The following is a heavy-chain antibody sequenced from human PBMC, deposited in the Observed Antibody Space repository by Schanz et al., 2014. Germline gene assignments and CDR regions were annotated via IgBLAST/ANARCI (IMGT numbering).Heavy chain of an antibody. CDR2: ISASGGST. J-gene: IGHJ4*02. CDR1: GFTFSSYA. D-gene: IGHD6-19*01. Sequence: ESGGGVVQPGRSLRLSCAASGFTFSSYAMSWVRQAPGKGLEWVSTISASGGSTYYADSVKGRFTVSRDNARNSLYLHMNTLGAEDTAVYYCAIIGVMVAVAGTRADYWGQGTLVTVSS. CDR3: AIIGVMVAVAGTRADY. V-gene: IGHV3-23*01.